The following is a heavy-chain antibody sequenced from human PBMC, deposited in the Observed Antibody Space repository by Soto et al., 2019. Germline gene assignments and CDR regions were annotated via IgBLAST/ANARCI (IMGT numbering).Heavy chain of an antibody. V-gene: IGHV1-18*01. CDR2: ISAYNGNT. CDR1: GYTFTSYG. D-gene: IGHD6-19*01. CDR3: ARDGNRYSSGWYDAFDI. Sequence: GASVKVSCKASGYTFTSYGSSWVRQAPGQGLEWMGWISAYNGNTNYAQKLQGRVTMTTDTSTSTAYMELRSLRSDDTAVYYCARDGNRYSSGWYDAFDIWGQGTMVTVSS. J-gene: IGHJ3*02.